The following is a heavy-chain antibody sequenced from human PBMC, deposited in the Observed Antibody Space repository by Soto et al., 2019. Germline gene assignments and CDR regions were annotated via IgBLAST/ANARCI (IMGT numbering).Heavy chain of an antibody. CDR1: GFTFSSYA. Sequence: PGGSLRLSCAASGFTFSSYAMHWVRQAPGKGLEWVAVISYDGSNKYYADSVKGRFTISRDNSKNTLYLQMNSLRAEGTAVYYCARVYDSSGEYYYYGMDVWGQGTTVTVSS. V-gene: IGHV3-30-3*01. J-gene: IGHJ6*02. CDR3: ARVYDSSGEYYYYGMDV. CDR2: ISYDGSNK. D-gene: IGHD3-22*01.